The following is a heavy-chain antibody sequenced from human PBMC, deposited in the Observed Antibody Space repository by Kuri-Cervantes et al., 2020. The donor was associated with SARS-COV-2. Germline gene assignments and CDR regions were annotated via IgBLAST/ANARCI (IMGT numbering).Heavy chain of an antibody. J-gene: IGHJ5*02. D-gene: IGHD4/OR15-4a*01. V-gene: IGHV4-59*11. CDR1: GGSISSHY. CDR2: IYYSGST. CDR3: ARDPNANHNNWFDP. Sequence: SEILSPTCPVPGGSISSHYWGWIRQPPGKGLEWIGYIYYSGSTNYNPSLKSRVTISVDTSKNQFSLKLSSVTAADTAVYYCARDPNANHNNWFDPWGQGTLVTVSS.